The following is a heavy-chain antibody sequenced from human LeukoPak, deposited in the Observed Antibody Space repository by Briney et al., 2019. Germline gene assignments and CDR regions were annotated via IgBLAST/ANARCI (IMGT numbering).Heavy chain of an antibody. CDR3: ARHTRAGCSGYENAFDI. D-gene: IGHD5-12*01. Sequence: KPSETLSLTCTVSGGSIRSRNYYWDWIRQPPGKGLEWIGNFYDSGSTYYNPSLKSRVTISGDTSKNQFSLKLTSVTAADTAVYYCARHTRAGCSGYENAFDIWGQGTMVTVSS. V-gene: IGHV4-39*01. CDR1: GGSIRSRNYY. J-gene: IGHJ3*02. CDR2: FYDSGST.